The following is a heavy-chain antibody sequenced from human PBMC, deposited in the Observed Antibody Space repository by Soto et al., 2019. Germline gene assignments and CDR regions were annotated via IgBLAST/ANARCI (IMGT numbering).Heavy chain of an antibody. CDR3: TRGPDYYDRSGYDDY. D-gene: IGHD3-22*01. CDR2: IRGYNGDT. V-gene: IGHV1-18*01. J-gene: IGHJ4*02. CDR1: GYSFKSYG. Sequence: QVQLVQSGTEVKKPGASVKVSCKTSGYSFKSYGISWVRQAPGQGLEWMVWIRGYNGDTDYVQKFQGRVTMTADTSTSTSYMELISRRRDDTAVYDCTRGPDYYDRSGYDDYWGQGTLVTVSS.